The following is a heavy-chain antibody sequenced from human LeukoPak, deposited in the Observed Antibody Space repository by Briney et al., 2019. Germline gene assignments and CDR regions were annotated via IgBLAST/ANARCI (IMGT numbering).Heavy chain of an antibody. CDR3: ARWVAVAGLYSFDY. CDR2: INPSGGRT. CDR1: GYTFASYY. D-gene: IGHD6-19*01. J-gene: IGHJ4*02. V-gene: IGHV1-46*01. Sequence: ASVKVSCKASGYTFASYYIHWVRQAPGQGLEWMGAINPSGGRTTYAQKFQGRVTMTRDTSISTAYMELSRLRSDDTAVYYCARWVAVAGLYSFDYWGQGTLVTVSS.